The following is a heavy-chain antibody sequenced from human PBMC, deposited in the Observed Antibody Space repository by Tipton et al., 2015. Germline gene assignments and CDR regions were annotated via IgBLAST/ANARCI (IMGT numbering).Heavy chain of an antibody. CDR1: GITFSSYW. CDR3: ARDVNGGYFDI. Sequence: GSLRLSCTASGITFSSYWMSWVRQAPGKGLEWIGQISHDGSERYYLDSMRGRFTISRDNAKNSLYPQMNTLRAEDTAVYHCARDVNGGYFDIWGQGTSVTVSP. D-gene: IGHD7-27*01. V-gene: IGHV3-7*01. CDR2: ISHDGSER. J-gene: IGHJ3*02.